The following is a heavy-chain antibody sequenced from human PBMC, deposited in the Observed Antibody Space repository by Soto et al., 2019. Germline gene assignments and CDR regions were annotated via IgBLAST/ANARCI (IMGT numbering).Heavy chain of an antibody. D-gene: IGHD6-13*01. Sequence: QLQLQESGSGLVKPSQTLSLTCAVSGGSISSGGYSWSWIRQPPGKGLERIGYIYHSGSAYYNPSLKRRVTISVDRSKNQFSLKLSSVTAADTAVYYCASSHAGAHITAAVHWGQGTLVTVSS. CDR2: IYHSGSA. J-gene: IGHJ4*02. CDR1: GGSISSGGYS. V-gene: IGHV4-30-2*01. CDR3: ASSHAGAHITAAVH.